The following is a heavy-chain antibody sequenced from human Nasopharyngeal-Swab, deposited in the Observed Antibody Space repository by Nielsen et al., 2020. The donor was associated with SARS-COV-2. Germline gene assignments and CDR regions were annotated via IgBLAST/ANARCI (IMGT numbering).Heavy chain of an antibody. D-gene: IGHD2-21*01. V-gene: IGHV3-48*04. Sequence: GESLKISCAASGFTFSSYSMNWVRQAPGKGLEWVSYISSSSSTIYYADSVKGRFTISRDNAKNSLYLQMNSLRAEDTAVYYCASGDSPRGVAYYYYGMDVWGQGTTVTVPS. J-gene: IGHJ6*02. CDR1: GFTFSSYS. CDR2: ISSSSSTI. CDR3: ASGDSPRGVAYYYYGMDV.